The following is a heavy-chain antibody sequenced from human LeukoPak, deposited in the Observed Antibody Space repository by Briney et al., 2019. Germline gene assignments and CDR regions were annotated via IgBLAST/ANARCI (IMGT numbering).Heavy chain of an antibody. CDR3: ARDGSVFWSGYYYMDV. CDR1: GFTFSSYW. Sequence: GGSLRLSCAASGFTFSSYWISWVRQAPGKGLEWVANIKQDGSEKYYVDSVKGRFTISRDNAKNSLFLQMNSLRAEDTAMYYCARDGSVFWSGYYYMDVWGKGTTVTVS. CDR2: IKQDGSEK. D-gene: IGHD3-3*01. V-gene: IGHV3-7*01. J-gene: IGHJ6*03.